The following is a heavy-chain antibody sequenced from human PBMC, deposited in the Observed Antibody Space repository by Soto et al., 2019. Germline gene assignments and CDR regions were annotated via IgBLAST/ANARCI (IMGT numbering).Heavy chain of an antibody. Sequence: EASVKVSCKASGYTFTGYYMHWVRQAPGQGLEWMGWINPNSGGTNYAQKFQGWVTMTRDTSISTAYMELSRLRSDDTAVYYCASGRDIAAADLYNWFDPWGQGTLVTVSS. CDR1: GYTFTGYY. V-gene: IGHV1-2*04. J-gene: IGHJ5*02. D-gene: IGHD6-13*01. CDR3: ASGRDIAAADLYNWFDP. CDR2: INPNSGGT.